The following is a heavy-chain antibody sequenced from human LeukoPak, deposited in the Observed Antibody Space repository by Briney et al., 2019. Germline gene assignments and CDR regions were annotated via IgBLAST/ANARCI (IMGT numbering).Heavy chain of an antibody. CDR3: ARHGLTDLWSGYQFDS. CDR1: GDSISDINHY. V-gene: IGHV4-39*01. D-gene: IGHD3-3*01. Sequence: PSETLSLTCTVSGDSISDINHYWGWIRQPPGKELEWIGNIYYTGRTFYNPSLKSRVTISRDTSKNQFSLKLSSLTTADTAVYYCARHGLTDLWSGYQFDSWGQGTLITVSS. J-gene: IGHJ4*02. CDR2: IYYTGRT.